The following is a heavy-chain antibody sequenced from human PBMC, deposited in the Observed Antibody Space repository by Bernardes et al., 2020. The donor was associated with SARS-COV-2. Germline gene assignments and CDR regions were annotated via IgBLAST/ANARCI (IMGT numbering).Heavy chain of an antibody. CDR3: FFPRRILWGG. CDR1: GYTFTGYY. J-gene: IGHJ4*02. Sequence: AALKVSCKASGYTFTGYYMHWVRQAPGQGLEWMGWITPTSGGTTYAQKFQGRVTMTRDTSISTAYMELSRLRSDDTAVYYCFFPRRILWGGWGQGTLVTVSS. V-gene: IGHV1-2*02. D-gene: IGHD2-15*01. CDR2: ITPTSGGT.